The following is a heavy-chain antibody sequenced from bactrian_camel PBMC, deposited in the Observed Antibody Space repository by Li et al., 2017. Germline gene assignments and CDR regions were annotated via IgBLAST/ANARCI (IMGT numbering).Heavy chain of an antibody. V-gene: IGHV3S10*01. Sequence: DVQLVESGGGSVQTEGSLTLSCAASGVTFGGYCMMWFRQAPGKEREGVASINRDGRTNYAVSVKDRFTISKDSAKNTLYLQMNSLKPEDTAMYYCAARSAPWGLGYSWRSVYEWQYWGQGTQVTVS. CDR1: GVTFGGYC. CDR3: AARSAPWGLGYSWRSVYEWQY. J-gene: IGHJ4*01. D-gene: IGHD5*01. CDR2: INRDGRT.